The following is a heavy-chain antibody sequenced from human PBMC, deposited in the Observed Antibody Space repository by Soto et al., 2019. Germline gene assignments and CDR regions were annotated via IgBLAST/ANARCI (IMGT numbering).Heavy chain of an antibody. V-gene: IGHV1-69*02. D-gene: IGHD6-25*01. CDR2: IIPILGIA. CDR3: ARYKAAGFDP. J-gene: IGHJ5*02. CDR1: GGTFSSYP. Sequence: QVKLVQSGAEVKNTGSSVKVSCKASGGTFSSYPISWVRQAPGQGLDWMGRIIPILGIANYAQKFQGRVTITADKSTSTAYMELSSLRSEDTAVDYCARYKAAGFDPCGQGTLVGVSS.